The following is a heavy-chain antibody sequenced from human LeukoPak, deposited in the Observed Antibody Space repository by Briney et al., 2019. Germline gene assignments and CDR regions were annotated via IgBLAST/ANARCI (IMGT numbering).Heavy chain of an antibody. D-gene: IGHD5-18*01. CDR3: ARGTAMDK. V-gene: IGHV4-59*08. J-gene: IGHJ4*02. CDR1: GGSISSYY. Sequence: PSETLSLTCTVSGGSISSYYWSWIRQPPGKGLEWIGYIYYSGSTNYNPSLKSRVTISVDTSKNQFSLKLSSVTAADTAVYYCARGTAMDKWGQGTLVTVSS. CDR2: IYYSGST.